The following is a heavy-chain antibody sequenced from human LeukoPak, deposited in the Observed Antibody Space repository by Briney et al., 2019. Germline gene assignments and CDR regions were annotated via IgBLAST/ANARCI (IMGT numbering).Heavy chain of an antibody. CDR2: IYTSGST. Sequence: SQTLSLACTVSGGSISSGNYYWSWIRQPAGKGLEWIGLIYTSGSTKYNPSLKSRVNISVDTSKNQFSLKLSSVTAADTAVYYCARVRSVPRYDSSGYQLGYFDYWGQGTLVTVSS. V-gene: IGHV4-61*02. CDR3: ARVRSVPRYDSSGYQLGYFDY. J-gene: IGHJ4*02. CDR1: GGSISSGNYY. D-gene: IGHD3-22*01.